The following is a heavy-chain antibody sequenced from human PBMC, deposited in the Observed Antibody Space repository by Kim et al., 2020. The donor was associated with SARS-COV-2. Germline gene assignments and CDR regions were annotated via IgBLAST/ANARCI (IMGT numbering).Heavy chain of an antibody. Sequence: SETLSLTCTVSGGSISSSSYYWGWIRQPPGKGLEWIGSIYYSGSTYYNPSLKSRVTISVDTSKNQFSLKLSSVTAADTAVYYCRGFGSRGEQTHDAFDIWGQGTMVTVSS. CDR1: GGSISSSSYY. CDR3: RGFGSRGEQTHDAFDI. D-gene: IGHD3-22*01. CDR2: IYYSGST. J-gene: IGHJ3*02. V-gene: IGHV4-39*01.